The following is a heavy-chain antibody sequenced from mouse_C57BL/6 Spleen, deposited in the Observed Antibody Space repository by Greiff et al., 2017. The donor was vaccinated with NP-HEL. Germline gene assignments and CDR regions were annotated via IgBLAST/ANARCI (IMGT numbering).Heavy chain of an antibody. V-gene: IGHV7-3*01. CDR2: IRNKANGYTT. J-gene: IGHJ3*01. Sequence: DVQLVESGGGLVQPGGSLSLSCAASGFTFTDYYMSWVRQPPGKALEWLGFIRNKANGYTTEYSASVKGRFTISRDNSQSILYLQMNALRAEDSATYYCARYDYGNGAYWGQGTLVTVSA. CDR1: GFTFTDYY. D-gene: IGHD2-1*01. CDR3: ARYDYGNGAY.